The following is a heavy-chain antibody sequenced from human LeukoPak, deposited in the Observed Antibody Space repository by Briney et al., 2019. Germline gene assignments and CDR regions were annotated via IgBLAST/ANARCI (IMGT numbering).Heavy chain of an antibody. CDR3: ARVDIVVVPAAILN. CDR1: GYSISSGYY. Sequence: SETLSLTCTVSGYSISSGYYWGWTRQPPGKGLEWIGSIYHSGSTYYNPSLKSRVTISVDTSKNQFSLKLSSVTAADTAVYYCARVDIVVVPAAILNWGQGTLVTVSS. V-gene: IGHV4-38-2*02. CDR2: IYHSGST. J-gene: IGHJ4*02. D-gene: IGHD2-2*01.